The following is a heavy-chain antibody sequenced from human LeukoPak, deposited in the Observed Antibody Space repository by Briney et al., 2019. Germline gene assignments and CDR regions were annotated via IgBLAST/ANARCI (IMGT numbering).Heavy chain of an antibody. V-gene: IGHV4-30-4*01. D-gene: IGHD3-3*01. CDR1: GGSISSGDYF. Sequence: SETLSLTCSVSGGSISSGDYFWTWIRQPPGRGLEYIGYIYYSGTTYYNPSLKSRITMSVDMSANQFSLRLTSVSAADTAVYYCTRAYWIGFHFDSWGQGILVSVSS. CDR3: TRAYWIGFHFDS. CDR2: IYYSGTT. J-gene: IGHJ4*02.